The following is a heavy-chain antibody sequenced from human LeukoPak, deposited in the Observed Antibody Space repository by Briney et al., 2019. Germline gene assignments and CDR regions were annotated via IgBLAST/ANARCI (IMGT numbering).Heavy chain of an antibody. D-gene: IGHD3-9*01. J-gene: IGHJ4*02. V-gene: IGHV4-38-2*01. Sequence: SETLSLTCAVSGYSISSGYYWGWIRQPPGKGLEWIGSIYHSGSTYYNPSLKSRVTISVDTSKNQFSLKLSSVTAADTAVYYCARQTWYYDILTGYYVRYFDYCGQGDLVTVSS. CDR2: IYHSGST. CDR3: ARQTWYYDILTGYYVRYFDY. CDR1: GYSISSGYY.